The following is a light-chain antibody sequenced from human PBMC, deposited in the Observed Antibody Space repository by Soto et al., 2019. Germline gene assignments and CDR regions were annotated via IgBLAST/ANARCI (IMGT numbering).Light chain of an antibody. Sequence: QSALTQPASVSGSPGQSITISCTGTSSDVGAYNYVSWYQQYPGKAPKLMIYDVTNRPSGVSNRFSGSKSGNTASLTISGLQAEDKADYYCSSYTSSSTSHVVFGGGTKVTVL. CDR2: DVT. J-gene: IGLJ2*01. CDR1: SSDVGAYNY. V-gene: IGLV2-14*01. CDR3: SSYTSSSTSHVV.